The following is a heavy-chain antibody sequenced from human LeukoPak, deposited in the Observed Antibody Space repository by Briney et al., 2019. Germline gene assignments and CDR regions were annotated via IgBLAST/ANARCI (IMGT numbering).Heavy chain of an antibody. CDR1: GFTFSSYG. Sequence: SGGSLRLSCAASGFTFSSYGMHWVRQAPGKGLEWVAVIWYDGSNKYYADSVKGRFTISRDNSKNTLYLQMNSLRAEDTAVYYCARERYSSSFVFDPWGQGTLVTVSS. D-gene: IGHD6-13*01. CDR2: IWYDGSNK. CDR3: ARERYSSSFVFDP. J-gene: IGHJ5*02. V-gene: IGHV3-33*01.